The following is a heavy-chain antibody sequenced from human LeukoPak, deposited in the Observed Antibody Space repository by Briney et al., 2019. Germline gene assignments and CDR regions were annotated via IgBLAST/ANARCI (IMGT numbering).Heavy chain of an antibody. V-gene: IGHV3-23*01. CDR3: AKNCGGDCYSGGDALDI. CDR2: ISGSGGST. CDR1: GFTFSSYA. J-gene: IGHJ3*02. D-gene: IGHD2-21*01. Sequence: PGGSLRLSCAASGFTFSSYAMSWVRQAPRKGLEWVSAISGSGGSTYYADSVKGRFTISRDNSKNTLYLQMNSLRAEDTAVYYCAKNCGGDCYSGGDALDIWGQGTMVTVSS.